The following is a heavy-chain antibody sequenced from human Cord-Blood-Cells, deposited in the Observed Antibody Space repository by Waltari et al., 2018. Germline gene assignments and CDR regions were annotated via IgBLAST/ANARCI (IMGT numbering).Heavy chain of an antibody. CDR3: ARAGHSSGWYAFDI. V-gene: IGHV4-34*01. J-gene: IGHJ3*02. Sequence: QVQLQQWGAGLLKPSETLSLTCAVYGGSFSGYYWSWICQPPGKGLEWIGEINHSGSTNYNPSLKSRVTISVDTSKNQFSLKLSSVTAADTAVYYCARAGHSSGWYAFDIWGQGTMVTVSS. CDR2: INHSGST. D-gene: IGHD6-19*01. CDR1: GGSFSGYY.